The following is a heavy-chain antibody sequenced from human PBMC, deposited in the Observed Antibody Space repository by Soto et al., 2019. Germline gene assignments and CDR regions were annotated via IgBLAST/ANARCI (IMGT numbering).Heavy chain of an antibody. V-gene: IGHV3-21*01. CDR1: GFTFSSYS. J-gene: IGHJ6*03. Sequence: GGSLRLSCAASGFTFSSYSMNWVRQAPGKGLEWVSSISSSSSYIYYADSVKGRFTISRDNAKNSLYLQMNSLRAEDTAVYYCARDRGAAGEQLVPYYYMDVWGKGTTVTVSS. CDR3: ARDRGAAGEQLVPYYYMDV. CDR2: ISSSSSYI. D-gene: IGHD6-6*01.